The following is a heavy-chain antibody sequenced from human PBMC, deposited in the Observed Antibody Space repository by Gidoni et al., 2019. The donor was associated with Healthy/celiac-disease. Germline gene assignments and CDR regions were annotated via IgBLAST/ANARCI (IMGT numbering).Heavy chain of an antibody. CDR3: GKGHDYYYHYGMDV. V-gene: IGHV3-23*01. CDR2: ISGRGGST. CDR1: GSTFSSYA. J-gene: IGHJ6*02. Sequence: EVQLLESGGGLVQPGGSLRLSCAASGSTFSSYAMSWVRQAPGKGLEWVSAISGRGGSTYYADSVKGRFTISRDNSKNTLYLQMNSLRAEDTAVYYCGKGHDYYYHYGMDVWGQGTTVTVSS.